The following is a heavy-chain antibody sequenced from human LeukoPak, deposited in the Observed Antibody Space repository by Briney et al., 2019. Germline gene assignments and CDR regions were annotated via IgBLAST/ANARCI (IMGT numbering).Heavy chain of an antibody. Sequence: GASVKVSCKASGYTFTGYYMHWVRQAPGQGLEWMGWINPNSGGTNYAQKFQGRVTMTRDTSISTAYMELSRLRSDDTAVYYCAAPEPYSGSYWGFDYWGQGTLVTVSS. D-gene: IGHD1-26*01. CDR3: AAPEPYSGSYWGFDY. V-gene: IGHV1-2*02. J-gene: IGHJ4*02. CDR1: GYTFTGYY. CDR2: INPNSGGT.